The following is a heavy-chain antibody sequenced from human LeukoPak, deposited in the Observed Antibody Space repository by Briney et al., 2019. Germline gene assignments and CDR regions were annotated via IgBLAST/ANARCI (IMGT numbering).Heavy chain of an antibody. J-gene: IGHJ5*02. CDR2: IYSGGST. V-gene: IGHV3-53*01. Sequence: GGSLRLSCAATGFNVGTNYMNWVRQAPGMGLEWVSIIYSGGSTYYADSVRGRFTISRDNSKNTLYLQMSSLRAEDTAVYYCAASLPNIVVVPAAKGPFGSWGQGTLVTVSS. D-gene: IGHD2-2*01. CDR3: AASLPNIVVVPAAKGPFGS. CDR1: GFNVGTNY.